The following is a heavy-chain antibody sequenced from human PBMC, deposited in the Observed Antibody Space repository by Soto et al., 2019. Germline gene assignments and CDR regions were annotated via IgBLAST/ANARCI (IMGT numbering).Heavy chain of an antibody. CDR2: TYYTGKT. CDR3: ARATYDSSTYYLDY. V-gene: IGHV4-30-4*01. CDR1: GASISGGDYY. J-gene: IGHJ4*02. Sequence: QVQLQESGPGLVKPSQTLSLTCTVSGASISGGDYYWTCIRQPPGKGLEWIGSTYYTGKTYYNPYLESRLSRPVAPSKNQFALRLTSVTAPDTARYYCARATYDSSTYYLDYWGQGTLVPVSS. D-gene: IGHD3-22*01.